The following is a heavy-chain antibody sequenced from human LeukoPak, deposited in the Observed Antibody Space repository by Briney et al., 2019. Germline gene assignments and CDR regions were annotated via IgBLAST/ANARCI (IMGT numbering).Heavy chain of an antibody. D-gene: IGHD1-26*01. J-gene: IGHJ3*02. CDR3: ARSSAYYNEADI. CDR2: INPSGGST. Sequence: GASLKDSSKPSGYSFTIYYIHWVRQTPGQRLEWMALINPSGGSTTYAQKLQGRLTMASDTSTSTVYMEMSSLRSEDTAMYYCARSSAYYNEADIWGQGTMVTVSS. V-gene: IGHV1-46*04. CDR1: GYSFTIYY.